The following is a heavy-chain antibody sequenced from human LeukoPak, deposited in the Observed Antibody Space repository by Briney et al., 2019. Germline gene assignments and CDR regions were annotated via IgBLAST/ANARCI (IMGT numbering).Heavy chain of an antibody. J-gene: IGHJ6*04. D-gene: IGHD3-3*01. V-gene: IGHV1-18*01. CDR1: GYTFTSYG. Sequence: ASVTVSCTASGYTFTSYGISWVRQAPGQGLEWMGWISAYNGNTNYAQKLQGRVTMTTDTSTSTAYMELRSLRSDDTAVYYCATAGITIFGVALPADVWGKGTTVTVSS. CDR2: ISAYNGNT. CDR3: ATAGITIFGVALPADV.